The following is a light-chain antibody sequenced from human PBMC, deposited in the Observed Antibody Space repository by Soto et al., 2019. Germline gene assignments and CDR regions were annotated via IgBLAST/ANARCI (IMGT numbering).Light chain of an antibody. CDR1: SSDVGGYNY. J-gene: IGLJ1*01. Sequence: QSALTQPASVSGPPGQSITISCTGTSSDVGGYNYVSWYQQHPGKAPKLMIYDVSNRPSGVSNRFSGSKSGNTASLTISGLQAEDEADYYCSSYTSSSPLFVFGTGTKVTVL. CDR3: SSYTSSSPLFV. CDR2: DVS. V-gene: IGLV2-14*01.